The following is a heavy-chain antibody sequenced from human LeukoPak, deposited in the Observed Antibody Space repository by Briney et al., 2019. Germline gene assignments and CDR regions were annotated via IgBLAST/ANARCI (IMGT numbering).Heavy chain of an antibody. CDR2: IYPGDSDT. CDR1: GYSFTNYW. J-gene: IGHJ4*02. V-gene: IGHV5-51*01. D-gene: IGHD3-22*01. CDR3: ARQYYDSSGYPYYFDY. Sequence: GESLKISCKGSGYSFTNYWIGWVRQMPGKGLEWMGIIYPGDSDTRYSPSFQGQVTISADKSISTAYLQWSSLKASDTAMYYCARQYYDSSGYPYYFDYWGQGTLVTVSS.